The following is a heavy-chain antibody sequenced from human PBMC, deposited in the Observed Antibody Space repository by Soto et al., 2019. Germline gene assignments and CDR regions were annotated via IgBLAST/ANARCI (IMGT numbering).Heavy chain of an antibody. Sequence: ASVKVSCKASGYTFTGYYIHWVRQAPGQGLEWMGWINPNSGGTNYAQKFQGRVTMTRDTSISTAYMELSRLRSDDTAVYYCARGSLYTVLRYFDWLFCLDYWGQGTLVTVSS. V-gene: IGHV1-2*02. CDR2: INPNSGGT. CDR3: ARGSLYTVLRYFDWLFCLDY. J-gene: IGHJ4*02. CDR1: GYTFTGYY. D-gene: IGHD3-9*01.